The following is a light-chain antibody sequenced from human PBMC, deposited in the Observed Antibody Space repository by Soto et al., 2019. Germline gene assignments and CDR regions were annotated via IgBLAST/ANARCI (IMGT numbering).Light chain of an antibody. CDR3: SSYTSSSPYV. V-gene: IGLV2-14*01. Sequence: QSVLTQPASVSGSPGQSITISCTGTSSDVGGYNYVSWYQQYPGKAPKLMIYDVSNRPSGVSNRFSGSKSSNTASLTISGLQAEDEADYYCSSYTSSSPYVFGTGTKLTVL. J-gene: IGLJ1*01. CDR2: DVS. CDR1: SSDVGGYNY.